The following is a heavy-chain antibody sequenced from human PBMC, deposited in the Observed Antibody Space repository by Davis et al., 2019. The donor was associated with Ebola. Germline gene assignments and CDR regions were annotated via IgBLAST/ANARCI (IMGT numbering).Heavy chain of an antibody. Sequence: ASVKVSCKASGYTFTSYGISWVRQAPGQGLVWMGWISAYNGNTNYAEKLQGRVTMTTDTSTSTAYMELRSLRSDDTAVYYCARDNRQLDYYYYGMDVWGQGTTVTVSS. CDR1: GYTFTSYG. D-gene: IGHD6-6*01. J-gene: IGHJ6*02. CDR3: ARDNRQLDYYYYGMDV. V-gene: IGHV1-18*01. CDR2: ISAYNGNT.